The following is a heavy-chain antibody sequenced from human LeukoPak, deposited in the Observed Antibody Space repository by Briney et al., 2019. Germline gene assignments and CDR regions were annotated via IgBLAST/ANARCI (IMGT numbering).Heavy chain of an antibody. CDR1: GGTFSSYA. CDR2: IIPIFGTA. J-gene: IGHJ5*02. D-gene: IGHD5-18*01. CDR3: ARAWIQLWWFDP. Sequence: ESSVKVSCKASGGTFSSYAISWVRQAPAQGLEWMGGIIPIFGTANYAQKFQRRVTITTDQSTSTAYMELSSMRSEDTAVYYCARAWIQLWWFDPWGQGTLVTVSS. V-gene: IGHV1-69*05.